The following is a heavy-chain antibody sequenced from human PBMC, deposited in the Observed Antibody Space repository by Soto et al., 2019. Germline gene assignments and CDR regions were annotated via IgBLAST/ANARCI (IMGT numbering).Heavy chain of an antibody. CDR2: IYYSGST. CDR1: GGSISSSSYY. CDR3: ARHPITVVTYNY. J-gene: IGHJ4*02. V-gene: IGHV4-39*01. D-gene: IGHD2-21*02. Sequence: SETLSLTCTVSGGSISSSSYYWGWIRQPPGKGLEWIGSIYYSGSTYYNPSLKSRVTISVDTSKNQFSLKLSSVTAADTAVHYCARHPITVVTYNYWGQGTLVTVSS.